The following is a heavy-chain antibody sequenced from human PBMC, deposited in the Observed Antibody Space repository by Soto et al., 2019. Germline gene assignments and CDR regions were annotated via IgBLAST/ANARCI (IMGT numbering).Heavy chain of an antibody. Sequence: QVQLVQSGAEVKKPGSSVKVSCKASGGTFSSYTISWVRQAPGQGLEWMGRIIPILSIANYAQKFQGGVTITADKSTSTAYRELGSLRSEDTAVYYCERYDSGYYKYYYYGMDVWVHGTTVTVSS. J-gene: IGHJ6*02. V-gene: IGHV1-69*02. CDR2: IIPILSIA. CDR3: ERYDSGYYKYYYYGMDV. CDR1: GGTFSSYT. D-gene: IGHD5-12*01.